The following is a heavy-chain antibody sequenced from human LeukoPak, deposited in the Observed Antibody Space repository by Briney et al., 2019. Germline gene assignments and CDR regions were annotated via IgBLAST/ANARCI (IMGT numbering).Heavy chain of an antibody. J-gene: IGHJ4*02. V-gene: IGHV1-46*01. D-gene: IGHD3-22*01. Sequence: EASVKVSCKASGYTFTSYYMHWVRQAPGQGLEWMGIINPSGGSTSYAQKFQGRVTMTRDMSTSTVYMELSSLRSEDTAVYYCARESAGTYDSSGYYVDYWGQGTLVTVSS. CDR1: GYTFTSYY. CDR3: ARESAGTYDSSGYYVDY. CDR2: INPSGGST.